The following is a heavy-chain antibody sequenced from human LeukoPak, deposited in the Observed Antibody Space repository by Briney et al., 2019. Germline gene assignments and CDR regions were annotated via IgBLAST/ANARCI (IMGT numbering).Heavy chain of an antibody. V-gene: IGHV1-2*02. CDR1: GYTITGYY. CDR2: INPNSGGT. J-gene: IGHJ3*02. CDR3: AIMGGSYASDAFDI. D-gene: IGHD1-26*01. Sequence: ASVKVSCKASGYTITGYYMHWVRQAPGQGLEWMGWINPNSGGTNYAQKFQGSVTMTRDTSISTAYMELSRLRSDDTAVYYCAIMGGSYASDAFDIWGQGTMVTVSS.